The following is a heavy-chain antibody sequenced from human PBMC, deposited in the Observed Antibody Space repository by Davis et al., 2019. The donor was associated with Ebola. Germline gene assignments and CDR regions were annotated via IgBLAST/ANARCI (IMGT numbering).Heavy chain of an antibody. V-gene: IGHV3-20*04. D-gene: IGHD6-13*01. CDR1: GFTFDDYG. CDR2: INWNGGST. J-gene: IGHJ4*02. CDR3: ARSGGSSWYQIDY. Sequence: GESLKISCAASGFTFDDYGMSWVRQAPGKGLEWVSGINWNGGSTGYADSVKGRFTISRDNAKNSLYLQMNSLRAEDTALYYCARSGGSSWYQIDYWGQGTLVTVSS.